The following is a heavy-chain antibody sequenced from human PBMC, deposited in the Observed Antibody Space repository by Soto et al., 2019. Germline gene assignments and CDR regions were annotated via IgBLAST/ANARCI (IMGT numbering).Heavy chain of an antibody. J-gene: IGHJ6*02. CDR3: ATGLGGRMDH. CDR1: GTIFSSYT. D-gene: IGHD3-16*01. V-gene: IGHV1-69*08. Sequence: QVQLVQSGAEVKKPGSSVRVSCKASGTIFSSYTISWVRQAPGQGLEWMGRIIPILGETNSAQKFQGRVTPTADKSTNTAYMQLNSLRLEDTAVYYCATGLGGRMDHWRQGTTVTVSS. CDR2: IIPILGET.